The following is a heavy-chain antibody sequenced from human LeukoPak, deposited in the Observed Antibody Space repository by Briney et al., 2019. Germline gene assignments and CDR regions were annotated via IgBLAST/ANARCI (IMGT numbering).Heavy chain of an antibody. CDR1: GFIFRDYA. D-gene: IGHD3-16*01. J-gene: IGHJ4*02. CDR3: VKGLHMLDY. Sequence: GGSLRLSCAASGFIFRDYAMTWVRQTPGKGPEWVSTIAYIGSFYADSVKGRFSISRDDSKNTLYLQMNNLRADDSAVYFCVKGLHMLDYWGQGTLVTVPS. CDR2: IAYIGS. V-gene: IGHV3-23*01.